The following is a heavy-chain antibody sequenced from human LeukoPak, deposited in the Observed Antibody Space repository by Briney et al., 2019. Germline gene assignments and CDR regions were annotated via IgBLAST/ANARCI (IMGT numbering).Heavy chain of an antibody. V-gene: IGHV4-59*01. D-gene: IGHD3-9*01. J-gene: IGHJ4*02. CDR1: GGSISSYY. CDR2: IYYSGST. Sequence: SETLSLACTVSGGSISSYYWSWIRKPPGKGLEWIGYIYYSGSTNYNPSLKSRVTISVDTSKNQFSLKLSSVTAADTAVYYCARLGGSYDILTYDYWGQGTLVTVSS. CDR3: ARLGGSYDILTYDY.